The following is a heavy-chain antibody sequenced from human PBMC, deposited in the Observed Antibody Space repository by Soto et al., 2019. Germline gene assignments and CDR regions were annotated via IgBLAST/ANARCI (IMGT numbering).Heavy chain of an antibody. CDR3: ANLAKNYYHYMDV. V-gene: IGHV3-11*01. CDR1: GFSFSDYY. J-gene: IGHJ6*03. CDR2: ISTSGSST. D-gene: IGHD1-26*01. Sequence: GGSLRLSCAASGFSFSDYYMSWIRQAPGKGLEWVSLISTSGSSTDYAGSVKGRFTISRDNAKNSLSLQMNSLRAEDTAVYYCANLAKNYYHYMDVWGKGTTVTVSS.